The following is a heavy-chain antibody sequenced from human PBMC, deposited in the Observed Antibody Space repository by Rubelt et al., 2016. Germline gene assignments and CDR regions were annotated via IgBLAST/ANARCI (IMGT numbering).Heavy chain of an antibody. Sequence: QVQLQQWGAGLLKPSETLSLTCAVYGGSFSGYYWIWIRQPPGKGLEWIGEIYHSGSTNYNPSPKGRVTRSVDTSKNQFSLKLSSVTAADTAVYYCARGVELSDAFDIWGQGTMVTVSS. CDR2: IYHSGST. CDR3: ARGVELSDAFDI. CDR1: GGSFSGYY. D-gene: IGHD3-10*01. V-gene: IGHV4-34*01. J-gene: IGHJ3*02.